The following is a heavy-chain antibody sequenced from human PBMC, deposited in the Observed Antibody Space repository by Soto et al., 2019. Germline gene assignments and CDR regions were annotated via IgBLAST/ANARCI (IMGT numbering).Heavy chain of an antibody. Sequence: PPETPSLTSTVYRGSIIDSNYHWGWIRQTPEQGLEWIGNFHNSGSLHYNPPFKTRATISLDTPKSQCSLKVNSVIAVDTAIYYCAHILSGSQFHYWGQGTPVTVSS. J-gene: IGHJ4*02. CDR3: AHILSGSQFHY. CDR2: FHNSGSL. CDR1: RGSIIDSNYH. D-gene: IGHD3-9*01. V-gene: IGHV4-39*05.